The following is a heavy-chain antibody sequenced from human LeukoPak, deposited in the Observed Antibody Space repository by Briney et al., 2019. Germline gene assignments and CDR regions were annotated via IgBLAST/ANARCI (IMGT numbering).Heavy chain of an antibody. CDR3: AREKLSRWYSTISGMDV. V-gene: IGHV1-2*06. Sequence: ASVKVSCKASGYTFTSYGISWVRQAPGQGLEWMGRINPNSGGTNYAQKFQGRVTMTRDTSISTVYMELSRLRSDDTAVYYCAREKLSRWYSTISGMDVWGQGTTVTVSS. CDR2: INPNSGGT. J-gene: IGHJ6*02. D-gene: IGHD6-13*01. CDR1: GYTFTSYG.